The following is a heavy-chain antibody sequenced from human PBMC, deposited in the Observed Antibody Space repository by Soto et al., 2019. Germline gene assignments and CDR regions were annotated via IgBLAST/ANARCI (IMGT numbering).Heavy chain of an antibody. V-gene: IGHV4-34*01. J-gene: IGHJ6*02. CDR2: VNHGGTS. CDR3: ARLNGYCISTNCHGYYGMDV. Sequence: SETLSLTCAVHGGSFSGYYWDWIRQPPGKGLEWIGEVNHGGTSNYNPSLKSRAIISVDTSKNEFSLRLSSVTAADTAVYYCARLNGYCISTNCHGYYGMDVWGQGTTVTVSS. D-gene: IGHD2-2*03. CDR1: GGSFSGYY.